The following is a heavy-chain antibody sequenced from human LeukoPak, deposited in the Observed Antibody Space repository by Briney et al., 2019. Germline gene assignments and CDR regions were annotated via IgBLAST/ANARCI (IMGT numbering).Heavy chain of an antibody. Sequence: SETLSLTCTVSGGSISRGGYYWSWIRQPPGKGLEWIGEINHSGSTNYNPSLKSRVTISVDTSKNQFSLKLSSVTAADTAVYYCAREGSPNYDFWSGYLAPFDYWGQGTLVTVSS. J-gene: IGHJ4*02. CDR3: AREGSPNYDFWSGYLAPFDY. D-gene: IGHD3-3*01. CDR1: GGSISRGGYY. V-gene: IGHV4-39*07. CDR2: INHSGST.